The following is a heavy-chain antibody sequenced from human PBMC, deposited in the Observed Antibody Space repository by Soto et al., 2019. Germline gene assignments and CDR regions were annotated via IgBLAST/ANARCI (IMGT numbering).Heavy chain of an antibody. CDR3: ARDTPCYYCCGYYPYYYYYYGMDV. CDR2: INPNSGGT. Sequence: ASVKVSCKASGYTFTGYYMHWVRQAAGQGLEWMGWINPNSGGTNYAQKFQGRVTMTRETSISTAYMELSTPRSDEAAVYYCARDTPCYYCCGYYPYYYYYYGMDVWGQGTTVTVSS. V-gene: IGHV1-2*02. CDR1: GYTFTGYY. D-gene: IGHD3-22*01. J-gene: IGHJ6*02.